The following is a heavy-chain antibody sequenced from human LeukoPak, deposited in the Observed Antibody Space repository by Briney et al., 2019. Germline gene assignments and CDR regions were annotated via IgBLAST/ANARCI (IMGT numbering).Heavy chain of an antibody. V-gene: IGHV4-34*01. D-gene: IGHD2-2*01. CDR2: INHSGST. CDR1: GGSFSGYY. J-gene: IGHJ6*03. Sequence: SETLSLTCAVYGGSFSGYYWSWIRQPPGKGLEWIGEINHSGSTNYNPSLKSRVTISVDTSKNQSSLKLSSVTAADTAVYYCARVVVPAANYYYYYYMDVWGKGTTVTVSS. CDR3: ARVVVPAANYYYYYYMDV.